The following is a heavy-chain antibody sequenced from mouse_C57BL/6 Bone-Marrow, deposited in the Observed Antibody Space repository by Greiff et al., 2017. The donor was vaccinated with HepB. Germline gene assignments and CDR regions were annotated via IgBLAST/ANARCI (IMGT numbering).Heavy chain of an antibody. CDR2: IYPRSGNT. Sequence: VQGVESGAELARPGASVKLSCKASGYTFTSYGISWVKQRTGQGLEWIGEIYPRSGNTYYNEKFKGKATLTADKSSSTAYMELRSLTSEDSAVYFCARGGNYPMDYWGQGTSVTVSS. CDR3: ARGGNYPMDY. CDR1: GYTFTSYG. D-gene: IGHD2-1*01. V-gene: IGHV1-81*01. J-gene: IGHJ4*01.